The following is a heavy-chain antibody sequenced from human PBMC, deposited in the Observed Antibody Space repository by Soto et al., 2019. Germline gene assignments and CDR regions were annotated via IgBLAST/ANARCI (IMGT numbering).Heavy chain of an antibody. V-gene: IGHV3-21*01. CDR1: GFTFSSYS. Sequence: EVQLVESGGGLVKPGGSLRLSCAASGFTFSSYSMNWVRQAPGKGLEWVSSISSGSSYIFYADSVKGRFTISRDNAKNSLYLQMNRLRAEDAALYSCARVSGSYPFDYWGQGTLVTVSS. J-gene: IGHJ4*02. D-gene: IGHD1-26*01. CDR3: ARVSGSYPFDY. CDR2: ISSGSSYI.